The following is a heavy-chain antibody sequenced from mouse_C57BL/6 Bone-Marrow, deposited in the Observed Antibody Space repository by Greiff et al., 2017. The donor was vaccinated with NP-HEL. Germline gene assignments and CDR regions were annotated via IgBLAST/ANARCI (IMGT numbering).Heavy chain of an antibody. D-gene: IGHD2-5*01. Sequence: LVESGAELVKPGASVKLSCKASGYTFTEYPIHWVKQRSGQGLEWIGWFYPGSGSIKYNEKFKDKATLTADKSSSTVYMELSRLTSEDSAVYFCARHEDWYSNYYFDCWGQGTTLTVSS. CDR3: ARHEDWYSNYYFDC. V-gene: IGHV1-62-2*01. CDR1: GYTFTEYP. J-gene: IGHJ2*01. CDR2: FYPGSGSI.